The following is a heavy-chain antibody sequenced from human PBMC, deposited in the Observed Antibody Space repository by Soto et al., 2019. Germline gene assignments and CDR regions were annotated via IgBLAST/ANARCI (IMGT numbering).Heavy chain of an antibody. CDR3: AKDAVPYNGKWDWFDS. CDR2: IGGTGTDT. Sequence: DVQLLESGGGLVQPGGSLTLSCAASRFTFSDFAMSWVRQAPGKGLEWVSSIGGTGTDTYYADSVKGRFTISRDNSRNTLFLQMDNLIDENTAVYYCAKDAVPYNGKWDWFDSWGQGTMVTVSS. CDR1: RFTFSDFA. D-gene: IGHD1-26*01. V-gene: IGHV3-23*01. J-gene: IGHJ5*01.